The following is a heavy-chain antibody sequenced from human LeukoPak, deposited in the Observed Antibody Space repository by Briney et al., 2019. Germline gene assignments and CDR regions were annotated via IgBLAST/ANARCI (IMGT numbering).Heavy chain of an antibody. D-gene: IGHD6-13*01. Sequence: SQTLSLTCAVSGGSISSGGYSWSWIRQPPGKGLEWIGYIYHSGSTYYNPSLKSRVTISVDRSKNQFSLKLSSVTAADTAVYYCARVPYSSRWYGYGWFDPWGQGTLVTVSS. V-gene: IGHV4-30-2*01. CDR1: GGSISSGGYS. J-gene: IGHJ5*02. CDR3: ARVPYSSRWYGYGWFDP. CDR2: IYHSGST.